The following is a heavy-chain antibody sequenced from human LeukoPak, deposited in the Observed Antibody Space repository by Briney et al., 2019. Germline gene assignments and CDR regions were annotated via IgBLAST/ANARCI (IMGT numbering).Heavy chain of an antibody. CDR1: GFTVSSNY. J-gene: IGHJ4*02. D-gene: IGHD6-19*01. CDR3: AGDKTTGGWYEFDY. V-gene: IGHV3-53*01. Sequence: GSLRLSCAASGFTVSSNYMSWVRQGPGKGLECVSVISNDGDTYYADSVKGRFTISRDTSKNTVSLQMNSLRAEDTAVYYCAGDKTTGGWYEFDYWGQGTLVTVSS. CDR2: ISNDGDT.